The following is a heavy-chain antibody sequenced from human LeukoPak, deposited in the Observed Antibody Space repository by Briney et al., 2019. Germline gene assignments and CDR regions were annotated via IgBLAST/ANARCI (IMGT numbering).Heavy chain of an antibody. CDR2: FNPNSGGT. CDR1: GYTFTGYC. D-gene: IGHD5-18*01. CDR3: ARGGTAMVYALDY. V-gene: IGHV1-2*02. Sequence: ASVKVSCKASGYTFTGYCIHWVRQAPGQGLEWMGWFNPNSGGTNSAQKFQGRVTMTRDTSISTAYMELSRLRSDDTAVYYCARGGTAMVYALDYWGQGTLVTVSS. J-gene: IGHJ4*02.